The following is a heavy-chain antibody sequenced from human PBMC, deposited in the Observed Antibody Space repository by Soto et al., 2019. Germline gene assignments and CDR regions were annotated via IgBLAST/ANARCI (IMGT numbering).Heavy chain of an antibody. CDR3: AAVEMATMRIDY. V-gene: IGHV4-31*03. CDR2: IYYSGST. CDR1: GGSISSGGYY. Sequence: QVQLQESGPGLVKPSQTLSLTCTVSGGSISSGGYYWSWIRQPPGKGLEWIGYIYYSGSTYYNPSLKSRVTISVDTAKNQFSLKLSSVTAADTAVYYCAAVEMATMRIDYWGQGTLVTVSS. D-gene: IGHD5-12*01. J-gene: IGHJ4*02.